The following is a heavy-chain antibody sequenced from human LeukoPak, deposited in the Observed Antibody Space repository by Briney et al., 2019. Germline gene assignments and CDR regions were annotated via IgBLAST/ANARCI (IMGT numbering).Heavy chain of an antibody. J-gene: IGHJ2*01. CDR2: ISGNGHDT. Sequence: GGSLRLSCAASGLTFSNYAMIWVRQAPGKGLEWVSVISGNGHDTYYADSVKGRFTISRDISKNTLYLQMNSLRAEDTAVYYCAKDFCRGGSCYDQVDYWGRGTLVTVSS. CDR3: AKDFCRGGSCYDQVDY. CDR1: GLTFSNYA. D-gene: IGHD2-15*01. V-gene: IGHV3-23*01.